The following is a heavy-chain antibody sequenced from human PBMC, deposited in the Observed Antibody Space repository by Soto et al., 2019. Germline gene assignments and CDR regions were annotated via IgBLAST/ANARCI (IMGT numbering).Heavy chain of an antibody. D-gene: IGHD2-15*01. CDR3: ARGYCSGGNCYSGMDV. CDR2: IIPISGTT. V-gene: IGHV1-69*01. CDR1: GGTFSTHA. Sequence: VKVSCKASGGTFSTHAIIWVRQAPGHGLEWMGGIIPISGTTYYTQKFQGRVTITADEPTSTAFMELSSLKSDDTAVFYCARGYCSGGNCYSGMDVWGQGTMVTVSS. J-gene: IGHJ6*02.